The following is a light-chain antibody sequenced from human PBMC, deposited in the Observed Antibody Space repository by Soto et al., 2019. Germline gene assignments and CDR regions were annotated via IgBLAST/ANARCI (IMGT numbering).Light chain of an antibody. J-gene: IGKJ2*01. CDR2: GAS. V-gene: IGKV3-20*01. CDR1: QSVTSNF. CDR3: QQYGLSPLLYT. Sequence: ENVLTQSPGTLSLSPGERATLSCRASQSVTSNFLAWYQQKPGQAPRLLIYGASTRAAGVPDRFSGSGSGTDFPPAITRLEPEDFAVYNCQQYGLSPLLYTFGQGTKLGVK.